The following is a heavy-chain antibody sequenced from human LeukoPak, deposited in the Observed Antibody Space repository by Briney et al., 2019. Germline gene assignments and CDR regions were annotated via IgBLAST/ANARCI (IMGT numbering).Heavy chain of an antibody. D-gene: IGHD3-16*01. CDR2: TWHSGSST. Sequence: PSETLSLTCTVSDGSIKTNYWWTWVRQPPGKGLEWIGETWHSGSSTNYNPSLKSRVTISVDTSKNQFSLKLSSVTAADTAVYYCARGRGMGSRPYYYYYYGMDVWGQGTTVTVSS. J-gene: IGHJ6*02. CDR3: ARGRGMGSRPYYYYYYGMDV. CDR1: DGSIKTNYW. V-gene: IGHV4-4*02.